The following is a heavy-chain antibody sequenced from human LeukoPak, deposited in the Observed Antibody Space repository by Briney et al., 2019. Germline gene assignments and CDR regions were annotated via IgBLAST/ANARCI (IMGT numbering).Heavy chain of an antibody. CDR3: ARTQQLVLSHFDY. CDR2: ISYDGSNK. J-gene: IGHJ4*02. CDR1: GFTFSSYA. V-gene: IGHV3-30*04. Sequence: GRSLRLSCAASGFTFSSYAMHWVGQAPGKGLEWVAVISYDGSNKYYADSVKGRFTISRDNSKNTLYLQMNSLRAEDTAVYYCARTQQLVLSHFDYWGQGTLVTVSS. D-gene: IGHD6-13*01.